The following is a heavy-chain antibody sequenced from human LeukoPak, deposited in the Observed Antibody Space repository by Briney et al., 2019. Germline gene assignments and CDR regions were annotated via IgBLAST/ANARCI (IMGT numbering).Heavy chain of an antibody. CDR1: GGAMSSYF. J-gene: IGHJ3*02. D-gene: IGHD2-2*01. CDR2: MFTSGST. CDR3: ARASMPNGAFDI. Sequence: SETLSLTCTVSGGAMSSYFWSWIRQPAGKGLEWIGRMFTSGSTNYNPSLKSRVTMSVDTSKNQFSLKLSSVTAADTAVYYCARASMPNGAFDIWGQGTMVTVSS. V-gene: IGHV4-4*07.